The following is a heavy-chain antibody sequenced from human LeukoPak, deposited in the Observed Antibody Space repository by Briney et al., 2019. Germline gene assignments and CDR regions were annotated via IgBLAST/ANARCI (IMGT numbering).Heavy chain of an antibody. V-gene: IGHV4-30-2*01. CDR2: IYHSGST. Sequence: PSETLSLTCAVSGGSISSGGYSWSWIRQPPGMGLEWIGYIYHSGSTYYNPSLKSRVTISVDRSKNQFSLKLSSVTAADTAVYYCARSVGPERFDYWGQGTLVTVSS. CDR1: GGSISSGGYS. D-gene: IGHD1-14*01. CDR3: ARSVGPERFDY. J-gene: IGHJ4*02.